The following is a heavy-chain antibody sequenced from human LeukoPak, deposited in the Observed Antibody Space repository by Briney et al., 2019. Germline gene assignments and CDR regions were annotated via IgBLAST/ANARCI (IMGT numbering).Heavy chain of an antibody. CDR2: ISSSSSYI. D-gene: IGHD3-10*01. J-gene: IGHJ4*02. V-gene: IGHV3-21*01. Sequence: GGSLRLSCAASGFTFSSYSMNWVRQAPGKGLEWVSSISSSSSYIYYADSVKGRFTISRDNAKNSLYLQMNSLRAEDTAVYYCARDRWEYWMVRGVTTFDYWGQGTLVTVSS. CDR3: ARDRWEYWMVRGVTTFDY. CDR1: GFTFSSYS.